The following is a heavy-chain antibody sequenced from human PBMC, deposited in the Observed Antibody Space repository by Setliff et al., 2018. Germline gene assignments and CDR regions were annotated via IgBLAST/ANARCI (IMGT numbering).Heavy chain of an antibody. D-gene: IGHD3-3*01. CDR1: GYTFTSYG. CDR3: ARDRGYNFWSGYFVKDYFDY. V-gene: IGHV1-18*01. Sequence: ASVKVSCKASGYTFTSYGISWVRQAPGQGLEWMGWISAYNGNTNYAQKLQGRVTMTTDTSTSTAYTELRSLRSDDTAVYYCARDRGYNFWSGYFVKDYFDYWGQGTLVTVSS. J-gene: IGHJ4*02. CDR2: ISAYNGNT.